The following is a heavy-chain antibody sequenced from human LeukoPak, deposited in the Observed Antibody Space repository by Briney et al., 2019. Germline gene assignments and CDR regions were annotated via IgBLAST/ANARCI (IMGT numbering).Heavy chain of an antibody. CDR3: ARGGVAGDFDY. J-gene: IGHJ4*02. CDR2: ISNRSSYI. Sequence: GGSLRLSCAASGFTFSDYRMNWVRQAPGKGLEWVSSISNRSSYIYYADSVKGRFTISRDNAKNSLYLQMNSLRAEDTAVYYCARGGVAGDFDYWGQGTLVTVSS. V-gene: IGHV3-21*04. CDR1: GFTFSDYR. D-gene: IGHD6-19*01.